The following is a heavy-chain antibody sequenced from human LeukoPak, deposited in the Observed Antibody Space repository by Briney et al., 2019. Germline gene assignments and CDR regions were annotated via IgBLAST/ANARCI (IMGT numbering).Heavy chain of an antibody. D-gene: IGHD3-3*01. CDR2: IYHSGSP. CDR3: ARPISSQGYFGVVID. Sequence: PSETLSLTCAVSGYSISSASYWGWIRQPPGKGLEWTGNIYHSGSPYYNPSLKSRVTISVDTSKNQFSLKLSSVTAADTAVYYCARPISSQGYFGVVIDWGQGTLVTVSS. V-gene: IGHV4-38-2*01. J-gene: IGHJ4*02. CDR1: GYSISSASY.